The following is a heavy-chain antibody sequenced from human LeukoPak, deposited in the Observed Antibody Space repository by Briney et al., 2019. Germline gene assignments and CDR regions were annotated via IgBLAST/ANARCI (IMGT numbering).Heavy chain of an antibody. D-gene: IGHD5-18*01. V-gene: IGHV3-21*01. Sequence: SGGSLRLSCAASGFTFSSYSMNWVRQAPGKGLEWVSSITTSSSYIYYADSVKGRFTISRDNAKNSLYLQMNSLRAEDTAVYYCAREGMVTRGLRYYYMDVWGKGTTVTVSS. CDR2: ITTSSSYI. CDR3: AREGMVTRGLRYYYMDV. CDR1: GFTFSSYS. J-gene: IGHJ6*03.